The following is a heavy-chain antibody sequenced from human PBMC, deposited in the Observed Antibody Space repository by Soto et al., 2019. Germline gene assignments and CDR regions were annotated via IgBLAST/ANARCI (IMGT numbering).Heavy chain of an antibody. CDR3: ARHPADTYGDSRCFDP. CDR2: IYYSGTT. CDR1: GGSTRSSSDC. V-gene: IGHV4-39*01. Sequence: QLRLQESGPGLVKPSETLSLTCTVSGGSTRSSSDCWGWIRQPPGKGLEWIGSIYYSGTTYYSPSLKSRVTISVDTSKDQFSLRLNSVTAADTAVYFCARHPADTYGDSRCFDPWGQGTLVTVSS. D-gene: IGHD4-17*01. J-gene: IGHJ5*02.